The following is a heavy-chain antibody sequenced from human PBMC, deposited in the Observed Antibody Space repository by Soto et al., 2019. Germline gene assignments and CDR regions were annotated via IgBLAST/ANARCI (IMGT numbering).Heavy chain of an antibody. V-gene: IGHV4-59*08. D-gene: IGHD3-3*01. CDR3: ARSAVEYYDFWSGYYPYYFDY. Sequence: SETLSLTCTGSGGSISSYYWSWIRQPPGKGLEWIGYIYYSGSTNYNPSLKSRVTISVDTSKNQFSLKLSSVTAADTAVYYCARSAVEYYDFWSGYYPYYFDYWGQGTLVTVSS. CDR1: GGSISSYY. CDR2: IYYSGST. J-gene: IGHJ4*02.